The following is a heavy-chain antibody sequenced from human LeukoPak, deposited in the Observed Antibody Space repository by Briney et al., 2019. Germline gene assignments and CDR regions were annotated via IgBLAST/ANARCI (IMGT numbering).Heavy chain of an antibody. J-gene: IGHJ4*02. Sequence: PGGSLRLSCAASGFTFSSYAMSWVRQAPGKGLEWVSAISGSGGSTYYADSVKGRFTISRDNSKNTLYLQMNSLRAEDTAVYYCVKESPYRAPTRTYYFDYWGQGTLVTVSS. D-gene: IGHD3-16*01. CDR1: GFTFSSYA. V-gene: IGHV3-23*01. CDR3: VKESPYRAPTRTYYFDY. CDR2: ISGSGGST.